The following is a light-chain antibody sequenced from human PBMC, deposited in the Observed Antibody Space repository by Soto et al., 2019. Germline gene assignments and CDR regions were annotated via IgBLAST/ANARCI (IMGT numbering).Light chain of an antibody. Sequence: DIQMTQSPSSLSASVGDRVTITCRASQGISNYLAWYQQKPGKVPKLLIYAASTLQSGVPSRFSGSVSGTAFTLTISSLQPEDVATYYCQKYNSTPWTFGQGTTVEIK. V-gene: IGKV1-27*01. CDR2: AAS. J-gene: IGKJ1*01. CDR1: QGISNY. CDR3: QKYNSTPWT.